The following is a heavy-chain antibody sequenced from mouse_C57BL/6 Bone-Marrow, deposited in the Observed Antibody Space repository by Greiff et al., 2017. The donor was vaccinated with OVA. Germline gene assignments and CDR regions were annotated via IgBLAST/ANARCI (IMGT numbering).Heavy chain of an antibody. CDR1: GFTFSSYA. CDR3: ARVGYPFAY. Sequence: EVKLVESGGGLVKPGGSLKLSCAASGFTFSSYAMSWVRQTPEKRLEWVATISDGGSYTYYPDNVKCRFTISSDNAKNNLYLQMSHLKSEDTAMYYCARVGYPFAYWGQGTLVTVSA. V-gene: IGHV5-4*03. J-gene: IGHJ3*01. CDR2: ISDGGSYT. D-gene: IGHD2-2*01.